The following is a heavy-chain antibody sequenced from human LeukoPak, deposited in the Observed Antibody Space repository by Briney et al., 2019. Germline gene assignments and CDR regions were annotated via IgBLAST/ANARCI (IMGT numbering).Heavy chain of an antibody. Sequence: GSLRLSCAASGFTFSSYWMSWVRQASGKGLEWVGRIRSKANSYATAYAASVKGRFTISRDDSKNTAYLQMNSLKTEDTAVYYCTRWRGGSGYCSGGSCPTSSHMDVWGKGTTVTVSS. CDR2: IRSKANSYAT. V-gene: IGHV3-73*01. CDR3: TRWRGGSGYCSGGSCPTSSHMDV. CDR1: GFTFSSYW. J-gene: IGHJ6*04. D-gene: IGHD2-15*01.